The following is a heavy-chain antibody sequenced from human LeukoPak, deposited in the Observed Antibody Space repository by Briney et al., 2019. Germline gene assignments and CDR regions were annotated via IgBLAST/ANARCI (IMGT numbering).Heavy chain of an antibody. D-gene: IGHD1-26*01. V-gene: IGHV1-2*02. Sequence: GASVKDSCKTSGYTFTSCYIHWVRQAPGQGLDYMGWINPDNGGTNYAQNFQGRVIMTRDTSISTAYMQLSRLTSDDTAVYYCARSPSGELDYWGRGTLVSVSS. CDR3: ARSPSGELDY. CDR2: INPDNGGT. CDR1: GYTFTSCY. J-gene: IGHJ4*02.